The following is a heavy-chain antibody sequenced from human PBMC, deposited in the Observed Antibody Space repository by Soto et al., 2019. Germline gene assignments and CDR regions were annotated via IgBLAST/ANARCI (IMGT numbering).Heavy chain of an antibody. CDR2: INTDGSST. CDR1: GFTFSSYW. Sequence: EVQLVESGGGLVQPGGFLRLSCAASGFTFSSYWMHWVRQAPGKGLVWVSRINTDGSSTSYADSVKGRFTIFRDNAENTLYLQMNSLTAEDTAVYYCARGETRHSSLSVYWGQGTLVTVAS. CDR3: ARGETRHSSLSVY. V-gene: IGHV3-74*01. J-gene: IGHJ4*02. D-gene: IGHD3-22*01.